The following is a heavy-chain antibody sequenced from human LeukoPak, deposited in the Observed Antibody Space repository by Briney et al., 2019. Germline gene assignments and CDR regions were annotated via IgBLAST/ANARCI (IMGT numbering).Heavy chain of an antibody. CDR2: INSNGGST. D-gene: IGHD2-2*01. V-gene: IGHV3-64D*06. CDR3: VKGTSTKYYYYGMDV. Sequence: SGGSLRLSCSASVFAFSNYATHWVRQAPGKGLEYVAGINSNGGSTFYADSVKGRFTMSGDNSKNTLYLQMSSLRAEDTAVYYCVKGTSTKYYYYGMDVWGQGTTVTVSS. J-gene: IGHJ6*02. CDR1: VFAFSNYA.